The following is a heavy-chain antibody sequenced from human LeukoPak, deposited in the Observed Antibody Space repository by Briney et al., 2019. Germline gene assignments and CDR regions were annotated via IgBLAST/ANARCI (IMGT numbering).Heavy chain of an antibody. D-gene: IGHD1-26*01. CDR2: ITTSSGTT. V-gene: IGHV3-48*01. Sequence: GGSLRLSCAASGFTFSTYNMIWVRQAPGKGLEWVSYITTSSGTTYYADSVKGRFTISRDNAKNSPYLQMNSLRAEDTAVYYCARERGEWEPLLRYQYYYMDVWGKGTTVTVSS. J-gene: IGHJ6*03. CDR3: ARERGEWEPLLRYQYYYMDV. CDR1: GFTFSTYN.